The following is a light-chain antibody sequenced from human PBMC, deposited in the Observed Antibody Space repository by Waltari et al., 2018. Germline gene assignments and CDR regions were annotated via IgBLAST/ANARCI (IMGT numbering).Light chain of an antibody. J-gene: IGKJ3*01. V-gene: IGKV1-8*01. CDR2: DAS. CDR1: QGISNY. Sequence: AIQITQSPSSLSASTGDKVTITCRASQGISNYLAWDQQKPGKAPTLLIYDASTLQRGVPSRFSGSGSGTDFTLTISCLQSEDFATFYCQQYYGYPLTFGPGTKVDVK. CDR3: QQYYGYPLT.